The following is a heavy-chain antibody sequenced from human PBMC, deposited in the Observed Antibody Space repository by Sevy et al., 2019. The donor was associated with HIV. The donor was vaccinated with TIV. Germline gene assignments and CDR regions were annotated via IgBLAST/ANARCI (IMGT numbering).Heavy chain of an antibody. V-gene: IGHV1-2*02. CDR3: ARLTTMPTSDDYGMDV. CDR2: INPNNGGT. J-gene: IGHJ6*02. CDR1: RYTFTDYY. D-gene: IGHD4-17*01. Sequence: ASVKVSCKAARYTFTDYYVHWVRQGPGQGLEWMGWINPNNGGTKYAQRFQGRVTMTRDTSINTAYMELGSLTSDDTAVYNCARLTTMPTSDDYGMDVWGQGTTVTVSS.